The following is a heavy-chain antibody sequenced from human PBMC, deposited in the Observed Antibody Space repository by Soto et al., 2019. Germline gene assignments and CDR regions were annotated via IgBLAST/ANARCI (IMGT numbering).Heavy chain of an antibody. CDR1: GGSIISYY. Sequence: SETLPLTCTVSGGSIISYYWRWIRQPPGKGLEWIGYIYYSGSTNYNPSLKSRVTISVDTSKNQFSLKLSSVTAADTALYYCSGSSGSQLSHWCVPWGQGTLAT. V-gene: IGHV4-59*01. CDR3: SGSSGSQLSHWCVP. J-gene: IGHJ5*02. D-gene: IGHD1-26*01. CDR2: IYYSGST.